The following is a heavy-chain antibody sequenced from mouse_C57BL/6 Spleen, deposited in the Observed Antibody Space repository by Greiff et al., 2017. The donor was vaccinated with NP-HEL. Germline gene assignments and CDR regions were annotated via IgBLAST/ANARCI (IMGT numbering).Heavy chain of an antibody. J-gene: IGHJ2*01. CDR2: IYPGSGST. Sequence: VQLQQPGAELVKPGASVKMSCKASGYTFTSYWITWVKQRPGQGLEWIGDIYPGSGSTNYNEKFKSKATLTVDTSSSTAYMQLSSLTSEDSAVYYCARGYYGSRYYFDYWGQGTTLTVSS. CDR1: GYTFTSYW. CDR3: ARGYYGSRYYFDY. D-gene: IGHD1-1*01. V-gene: IGHV1-55*01.